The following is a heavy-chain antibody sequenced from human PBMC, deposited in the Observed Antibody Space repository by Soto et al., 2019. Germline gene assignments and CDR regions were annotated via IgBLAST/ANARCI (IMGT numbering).Heavy chain of an antibody. CDR1: GFTVSSNY. Sequence: PGGSLRLSCVASGFTVSSNYMSWVRQAPGKGLEWVSVIYSGGTTYYADSVKGRFTISRDNSKNTLYLQMNSLRAEDTAVYYCARASRNYYDSSGYLYYFDYWGQGTLVTVSS. V-gene: IGHV3-66*01. J-gene: IGHJ4*02. D-gene: IGHD3-22*01. CDR2: IYSGGTT. CDR3: ARASRNYYDSSGYLYYFDY.